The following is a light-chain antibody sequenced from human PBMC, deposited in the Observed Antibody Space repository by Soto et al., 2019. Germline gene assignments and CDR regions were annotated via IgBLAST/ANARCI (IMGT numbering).Light chain of an antibody. CDR2: EVS. V-gene: IGLV2-14*01. CDR1: SSDVGGYNY. CDR3: SSYTSSSTLV. Sequence: QSVLTLPAYVSVSPVPSLTISCTGTSSDVGGYNYVSWYQQHPGKAPKLMIYEVSNRPSGVSNRFSGSKSGNTASLTISGLQAEDEADYYCSSYTSSSTLVFGTGTKVTVL. J-gene: IGLJ1*01.